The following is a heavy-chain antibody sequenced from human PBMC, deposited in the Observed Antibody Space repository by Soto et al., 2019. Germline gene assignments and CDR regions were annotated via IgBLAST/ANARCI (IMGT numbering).Heavy chain of an antibody. CDR1: GGSISSYY. Sequence: PSETLSLTCTVSGGSISSYYWSWIRQPPGKGLEWIGYIYYSGSTNYNPSLKSRVTISVDTSKNQFSLKLSSVTAADTAVYYCARGYEQLVGIDYWGQGTLVTVSS. D-gene: IGHD6-6*01. CDR2: IYYSGST. V-gene: IGHV4-59*01. CDR3: ARGYEQLVGIDY. J-gene: IGHJ4*02.